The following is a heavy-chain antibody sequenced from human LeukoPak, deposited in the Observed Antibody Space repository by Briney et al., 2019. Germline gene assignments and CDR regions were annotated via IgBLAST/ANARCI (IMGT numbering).Heavy chain of an antibody. CDR1: GYSIGSGYY. D-gene: IGHD3-22*01. CDR3: ASKYYDSSGYGGY. CDR2: IYHSGST. J-gene: IGHJ4*02. V-gene: IGHV4-38-2*02. Sequence: SETLSLTCTVSGYSIGSGYYWGWIRQPPGKGLEWIGSIYHSGSTYYNPSLKSRVTISVDTSKHQFSLKLSSVTAADTAVYYCASKYYDSSGYGGYWGQGTLVTVSS.